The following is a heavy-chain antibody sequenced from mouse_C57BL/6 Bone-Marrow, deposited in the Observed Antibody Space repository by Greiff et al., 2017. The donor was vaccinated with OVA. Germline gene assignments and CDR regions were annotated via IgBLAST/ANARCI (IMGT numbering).Heavy chain of an antibody. Sequence: EVQVVESGGGLVKPGGSLKLSCAASGFTFSSYAMSWVRQTPEKRLEWVATISDGGSYTYYPDNVKGRFTISRDNAKNNLYLQMSHLKSEDTAMYYCARDRGLLPFAYWGQGTLVTVSA. J-gene: IGHJ3*01. CDR1: GFTFSSYA. CDR3: ARDRGLLPFAY. V-gene: IGHV5-4*01. D-gene: IGHD2-3*01. CDR2: ISDGGSYT.